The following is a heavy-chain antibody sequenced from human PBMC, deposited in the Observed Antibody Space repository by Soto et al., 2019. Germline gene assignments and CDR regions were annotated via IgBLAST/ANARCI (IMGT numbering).Heavy chain of an antibody. CDR1: GGSFSGYY. J-gene: IGHJ5*02. CDR2: INHSGST. CDR3: ARGSVWFDP. Sequence: SETLSLTCAVYGGSFSGYYWSWIRQPPGKGLEWIGEINHSGSTNYNPSLKSRVTISVDTSKNQFSLKLSSVTAADTAVYYCARGSVWFDPWGQGTLVTVSS. V-gene: IGHV4-34*01.